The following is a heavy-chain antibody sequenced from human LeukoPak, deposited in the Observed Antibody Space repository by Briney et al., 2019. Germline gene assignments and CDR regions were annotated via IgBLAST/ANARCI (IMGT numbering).Heavy chain of an antibody. CDR1: GFTFSSYA. CDR2: ISYDGSNK. D-gene: IGHD3-16*01. J-gene: IGHJ4*02. Sequence: QPGRSLRLSCAASGFTFSSYAMHWVRQAPGKGLEWVAVISYDGSNKYYADSVKGRFTISRDNSKNTLYLQMNSLRAEDTAVYYCARVIREARASSGFDYWGQGTLVTVSS. CDR3: ARVIREARASSGFDY. V-gene: IGHV3-30-3*01.